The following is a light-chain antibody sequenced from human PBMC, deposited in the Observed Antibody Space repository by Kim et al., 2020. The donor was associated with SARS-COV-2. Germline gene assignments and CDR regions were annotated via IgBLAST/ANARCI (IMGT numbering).Light chain of an antibody. Sequence: RPTATLTCTGAKNNVGNFGAAWLQQHQGHPPTLLSYTTNNRPSAISERFSASRSGNTASLTISGLQPDDEADYYCASWDSSLNAWVFGGGTQLTVL. CDR3: ASWDSSLNAWV. V-gene: IGLV10-54*04. J-gene: IGLJ3*02. CDR1: KNNVGNFG. CDR2: TTN.